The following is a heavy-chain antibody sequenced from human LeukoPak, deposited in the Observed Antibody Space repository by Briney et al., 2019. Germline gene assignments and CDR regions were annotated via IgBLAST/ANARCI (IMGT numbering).Heavy chain of an antibody. CDR1: GFIFNNYA. Sequence: GGSLRLSCAGSGFIFNNYAMHWVRQPPGKGLEWVSGISWNSGTIDYADSVGGRFTISRDNAKNSLYLQMDSLRVEDTAFYYCAKDNRRHYTSGPNPDSLHWGQGALVTVSS. J-gene: IGHJ4*02. CDR2: ISWNSGTI. V-gene: IGHV3-9*01. D-gene: IGHD6-19*01. CDR3: AKDNRRHYTSGPNPDSLH.